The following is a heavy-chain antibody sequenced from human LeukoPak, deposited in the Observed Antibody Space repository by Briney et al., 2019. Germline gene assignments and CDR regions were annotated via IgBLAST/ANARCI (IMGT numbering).Heavy chain of an antibody. V-gene: IGHV4-38-2*01. CDR1: GYSISSGYY. CDR3: AGGMTTVTRFDY. D-gene: IGHD4-17*01. Sequence: PSETLSLTCAVSGYSISSGYYWGWIRQPPGKGLEWIGSIYHSGSTYYNPSLKSRVTISVDTSKNQFSLKLSSVTAADTAVYYCAGGMTTVTRFDYWGQGTLVTVSS. J-gene: IGHJ4*02. CDR2: IYHSGST.